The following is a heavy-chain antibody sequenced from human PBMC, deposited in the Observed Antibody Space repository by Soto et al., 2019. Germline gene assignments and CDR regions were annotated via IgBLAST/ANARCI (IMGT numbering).Heavy chain of an antibody. V-gene: IGHV1-69*01. CDR1: GGTFSTYP. Sequence: QVQLVQSGAEVKKPGASVKVSCKVSGGTFSTYPIPWVRQAPGQGLEFMGGIIPKFGTTNYAQKFRGTVTITADESTSTAYMELNNLRSEHTAVYYCARGGSNSTGWYIGFDPWGQGTLVTVSS. J-gene: IGHJ5*02. CDR3: ARGGSNSTGWYIGFDP. D-gene: IGHD6-19*01. CDR2: IIPKFGTT.